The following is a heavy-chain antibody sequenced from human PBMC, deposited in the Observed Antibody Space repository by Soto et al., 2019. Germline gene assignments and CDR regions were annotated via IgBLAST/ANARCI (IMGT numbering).Heavy chain of an antibody. CDR2: ISGSGGST. D-gene: IGHD3-22*01. J-gene: IGHJ3*02. CDR3: AKVSYDSSGYYFDPDAFDI. V-gene: IGHV3-23*01. CDR1: GFTFSSYA. Sequence: GGSLRLSCAASGFTFSSYAMSWVRQAPGKGLEWVSAISGSGGSTYYADSVKGRFTISRDNSKNTLYLQMNSLRAEDTAVYYCAKVSYDSSGYYFDPDAFDIWGQGTMVTVSS.